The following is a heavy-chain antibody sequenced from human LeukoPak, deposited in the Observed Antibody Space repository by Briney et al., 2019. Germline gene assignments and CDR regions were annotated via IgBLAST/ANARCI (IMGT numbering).Heavy chain of an antibody. D-gene: IGHD6-19*01. CDR3: AKAHQWLASKNWFDP. CDR2: ISGSDGST. V-gene: IGHV3-23*01. CDR1: GFTFSSYA. J-gene: IGHJ5*02. Sequence: GGSLRLSCAASGFTFSSYAMSWVRQAPGKGLEWVSAISGSDGSTYYADSVKGRFTISRDNSKNTLYLQMNSLRAEDTAVYYCAKAHQWLASKNWFDPWGQGTLVTVSS.